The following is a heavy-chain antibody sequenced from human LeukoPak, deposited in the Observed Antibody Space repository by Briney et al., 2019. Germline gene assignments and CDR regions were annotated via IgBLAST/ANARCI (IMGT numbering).Heavy chain of an antibody. V-gene: IGHV3-30*03. CDR3: ARWSPQRGFDP. D-gene: IGHD1-14*01. CDR2: ISYDGSNK. Sequence: GRSLRLSCAASGFTFIRYGMHWVRQAPGKGLKWVAVISYDGSNKYYADSVKGRFTISRDNSKNTLYLQMNSLRAEDTAVYYCARWSPQRGFDPWGQGTLVTVSS. J-gene: IGHJ5*02. CDR1: GFTFIRYG.